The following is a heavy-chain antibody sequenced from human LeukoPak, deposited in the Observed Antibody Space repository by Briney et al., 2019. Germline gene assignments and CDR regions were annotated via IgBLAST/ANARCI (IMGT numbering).Heavy chain of an antibody. CDR2: IYYSGST. Sequence: SETLSLTCTVSGGSISSYYWSWIRQPPGKGLEWIGYIYYSGSTYYNSSLKSRVTMSVDTSKNQFSLKLSSVTAVDTAVYYCARTHRSGFSFDYWGQGILVTVSS. D-gene: IGHD6-19*01. CDR1: GGSISSYY. V-gene: IGHV4-59*12. J-gene: IGHJ4*02. CDR3: ARTHRSGFSFDY.